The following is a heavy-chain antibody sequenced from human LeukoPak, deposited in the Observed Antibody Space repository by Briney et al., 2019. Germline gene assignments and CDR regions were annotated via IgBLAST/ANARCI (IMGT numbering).Heavy chain of an antibody. J-gene: IGHJ4*02. CDR2: INHSGST. Sequence: SETLSLTCTVSGGSISSYYWSWIRQPPGKGLEWIGEINHSGSTNYNPSLKSRVTISVDTSKNQFSLKLSSVTAADTAVYYCARPDYGSGSYYFDYWGQGTLVTVSS. V-gene: IGHV4-34*01. D-gene: IGHD3-10*01. CDR3: ARPDYGSGSYYFDY. CDR1: GGSISSYY.